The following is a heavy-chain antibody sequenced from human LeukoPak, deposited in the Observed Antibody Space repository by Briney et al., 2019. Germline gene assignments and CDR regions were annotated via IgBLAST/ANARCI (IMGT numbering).Heavy chain of an antibody. D-gene: IGHD4-17*01. J-gene: IGHJ4*02. Sequence: GRSLRLSCLASGFTFSSHSMHWVRQAPGKGLEWVAVISFDGSIKYYADSVQGRFTISRDNFKNTLYLQMISLRAEDTAMYYCARDLRGPSEWGQGTLVTVSS. CDR3: ARDLRGPSE. V-gene: IGHV3-30-3*01. CDR2: ISFDGSIK. CDR1: GFTFSSHS.